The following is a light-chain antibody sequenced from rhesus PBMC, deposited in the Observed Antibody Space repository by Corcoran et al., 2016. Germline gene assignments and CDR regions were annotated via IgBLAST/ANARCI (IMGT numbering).Light chain of an antibody. J-gene: IGLJ6*01. CDR3: FSYAGSDTFV. CDR1: RRDIGGYTY. Sequence: QAALTQPRSVSGYPGQSVTISCTGTRRDIGGYTYVSWYRQDPGTAPKLLIYEVTKRPSGVSDRFSGSKSGNTASLTISGLQAEDEADYYCFSYAGSDTFVFGSGTRLTVL. CDR2: EVT. V-gene: IGLV2-32*01.